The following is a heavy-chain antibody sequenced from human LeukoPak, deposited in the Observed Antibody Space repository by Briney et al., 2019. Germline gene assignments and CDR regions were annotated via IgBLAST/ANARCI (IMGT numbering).Heavy chain of an antibody. CDR1: RFTFSDYA. J-gene: IGHJ4*02. CDR3: TTDWVTMIVRLPDY. V-gene: IGHV3-15*01. CDR2: IKSKTDGGTT. D-gene: IGHD3-22*01. Sequence: GGSLRLSCAASRFTFSDYAMNWVRQAPGKGLEWVGRIKSKTDGGTTDYAAPVKGRFTISRDDSKNTLYLQMNSLKTEDTAVYYCTTDWVTMIVRLPDYWGQGTLVTVSS.